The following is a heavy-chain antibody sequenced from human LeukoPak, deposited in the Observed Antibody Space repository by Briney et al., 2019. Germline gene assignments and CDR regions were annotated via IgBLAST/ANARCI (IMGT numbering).Heavy chain of an antibody. V-gene: IGHV1-69*05. CDR2: IIPIFGTA. D-gene: IGHD5-12*01. CDR3: ARGDVDIVAKDPYYYYGMDV. Sequence: SVKVSCKASGGTFSSYAISWVRQAPGQGLEWMGGIIPIFGTANYAQKFQGKVTITTDESTSTAYMELSSLRSEDTAVYYCARGDVDIVAKDPYYYYGMDVWGQGTTVTVSS. CDR1: GGTFSSYA. J-gene: IGHJ6*02.